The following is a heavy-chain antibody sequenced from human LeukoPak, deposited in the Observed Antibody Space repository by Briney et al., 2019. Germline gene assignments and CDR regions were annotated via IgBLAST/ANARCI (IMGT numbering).Heavy chain of an antibody. D-gene: IGHD3-16*01. CDR3: ARGGGDIDY. CDR1: GFTFTNYW. Sequence: GGSLRLSCAASGFTFTNYWMHWVRQAPGKGLVWVSCSHSDGSSTYYADSVKGRFTISRDNAKNTLYLQMNSLRAEDTAVYYCARGGGDIDYWGQGTLVTVSS. V-gene: IGHV3-74*01. CDR2: SHSDGSST. J-gene: IGHJ4*02.